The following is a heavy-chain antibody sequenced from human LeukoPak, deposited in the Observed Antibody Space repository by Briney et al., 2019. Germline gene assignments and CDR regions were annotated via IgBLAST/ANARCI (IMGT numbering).Heavy chain of an antibody. V-gene: IGHV4-31*03. CDR1: GGSISSGGYY. CDR3: AKVLLGTGNWFDP. D-gene: IGHD7-27*01. CDR2: IYYSGST. J-gene: IGHJ5*02. Sequence: SETLSLTCTVSGGSISSGGYYWSWIRQYPGKGLEWIGSIYYSGSTYYNPSLKSRLTISVDTSNNQFSLNLSSVTAADTAVYYCAKVLLGTGNWFDPWGQGTLVTVSS.